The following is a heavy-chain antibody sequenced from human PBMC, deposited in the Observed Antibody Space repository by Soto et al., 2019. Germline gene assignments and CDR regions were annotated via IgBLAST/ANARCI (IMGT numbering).Heavy chain of an antibody. V-gene: IGHV3-30-3*01. CDR3: ARDVVAVVPLSAMDV. CDR1: GFTFSSYA. CDR2: ISYDGTNK. Sequence: QVQLVESGGGVVQPGRSPRLSCAASGFTFSSYAMHWVRQAPGKGLEWVALISYDGTNKYYADSVKGRFTISRDNSQNPLCLQMDGLRAEDTALYDCARDVVAVVPLSAMDVWGQGTTVTVSS. D-gene: IGHD2-2*01. J-gene: IGHJ6*02.